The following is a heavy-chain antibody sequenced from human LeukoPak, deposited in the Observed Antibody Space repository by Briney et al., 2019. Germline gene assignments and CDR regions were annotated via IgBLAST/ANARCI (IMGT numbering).Heavy chain of an antibody. CDR1: GFTFSSYW. V-gene: IGHV3-21*01. J-gene: IGHJ4*02. CDR2: ISSSSSYI. Sequence: GGSLRLSCAASGFTFSSYWMHWVRQAPGKGLEWVSSISSSSSYIYYADSVKGRFTISRDNAKNSLYLQMNSLRAEDTAVYYCAREEDGGGDYWGQGTLVTVSS. D-gene: IGHD3-16*01. CDR3: AREEDGGGDY.